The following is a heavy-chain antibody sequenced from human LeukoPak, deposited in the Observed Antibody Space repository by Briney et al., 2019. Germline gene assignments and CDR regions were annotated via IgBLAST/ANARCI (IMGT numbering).Heavy chain of an antibody. CDR1: SYSISSGYY. CDR2: IYHSGNT. CDR3: ARVGNYYGSGSRLNWLDP. J-gene: IGHJ5*02. V-gene: IGHV4-38-2*02. Sequence: SETLSLTCTVSSYSISSGYYWGWIRQPPGKGLEWIGNIYHSGNTYYKPSLKSRVTISVDTSKNQFSLKLSSVTAADTAVYYCARVGNYYGSGSRLNWLDPWGQGTLVTVSS. D-gene: IGHD3-10*01.